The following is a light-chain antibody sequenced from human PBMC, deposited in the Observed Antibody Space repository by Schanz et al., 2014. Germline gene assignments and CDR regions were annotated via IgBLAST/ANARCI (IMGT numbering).Light chain of an antibody. CDR3: CSYAGTVV. J-gene: IGLJ2*01. CDR2: EGS. V-gene: IGLV2-23*01. CDR1: YSDVGSYNL. Sequence: QSALTQPASVSGSPGQSITISCTGTYSDVGSYNLVSWYQHHPGKAPKLMIYEGSKRPSGVSNRFSGSKSGNTASLTISGLQAEDEADYYCCSYAGTVVFGGGTKFTVL.